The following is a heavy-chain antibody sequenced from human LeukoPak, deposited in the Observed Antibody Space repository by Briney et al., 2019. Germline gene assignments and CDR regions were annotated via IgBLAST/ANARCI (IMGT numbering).Heavy chain of an antibody. CDR1: GFTFSSYW. CDR3: AREDLSLTGSLED. V-gene: IGHV3-7*03. D-gene: IGHD1-14*01. CDR2: IKQDGSEK. J-gene: IGHJ4*02. Sequence: GGSLRLSCAASGFTFSSYWMSWVRQAPGKGLEWAANIKQDGSEKYYVDSVKGRFTISRDNAKNSLYLQMNSLRAEDTAVYYCAREDLSLTGSLEDWGQGTLVTVSS.